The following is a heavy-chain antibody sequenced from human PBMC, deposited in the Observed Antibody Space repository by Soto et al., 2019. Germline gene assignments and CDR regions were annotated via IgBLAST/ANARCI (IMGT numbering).Heavy chain of an antibody. D-gene: IGHD5-12*01. V-gene: IGHV1-18*01. Sequence: ASVKVSCKGSGYTFTSYGISWVRQAPGQGLEWMGWISAYNGKTNYAQNVQGRVTMTTDTSTRTAYMDLRSLRSDDTAVYYCARGGDVNYYHGMEVWGQGTTVTVSS. CDR2: ISAYNGKT. J-gene: IGHJ6*02. CDR3: ARGGDVNYYHGMEV. CDR1: GYTFTSYG.